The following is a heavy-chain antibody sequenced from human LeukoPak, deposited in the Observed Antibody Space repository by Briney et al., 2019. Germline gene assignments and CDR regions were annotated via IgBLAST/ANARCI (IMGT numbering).Heavy chain of an antibody. J-gene: IGHJ6*03. Sequence: ASVKVSCKASGYTFTSYYMHWVRQAPGQGLEWMGIIYPSGGSATYAQKFQGRVTMTGDTSTSTVYMELSSLRSEDTAVYYCAREGATVTTYYYYYYMDVWGKGTTVTVSS. CDR3: AREGATVTTYYYYYYMDV. V-gene: IGHV1-46*01. D-gene: IGHD4-17*01. CDR1: GYTFTSYY. CDR2: IYPSGGSA.